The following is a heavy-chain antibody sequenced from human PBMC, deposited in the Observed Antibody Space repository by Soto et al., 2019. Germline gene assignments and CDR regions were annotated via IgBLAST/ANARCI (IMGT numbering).Heavy chain of an antibody. CDR2: ISAHNGNT. CDR1: GYAFTTYG. J-gene: IGHJ4*02. Sequence: QVHLVQSGAEVKKPGASVKVSCKGSGYAFTTYGITWVRQAPGQGLEWMGWISAHNGNTNYAQKLQGRVTVTRDTSTSTAYMELRSLRSDDTAVYYCARGSYGDYWGQGALVTVSS. CDR3: ARGSYGDY. V-gene: IGHV1-18*01. D-gene: IGHD1-26*01.